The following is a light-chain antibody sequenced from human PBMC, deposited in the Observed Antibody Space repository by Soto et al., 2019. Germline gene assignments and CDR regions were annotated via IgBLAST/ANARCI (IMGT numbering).Light chain of an antibody. CDR1: SSDVGSHNL. J-gene: IGLJ1*01. CDR3: CSYAGSSTSRV. Sequence: QSALTQPASVSGSPGQSITISCTGTSSDVGSHNLVSWYQQHPGKAPKFMIYEVSKRPSGVSNRFSGSKSGNTASLTISGLQAEDEADYYCCSYAGSSTSRVFGTGTMLTVL. V-gene: IGLV2-23*02. CDR2: EVS.